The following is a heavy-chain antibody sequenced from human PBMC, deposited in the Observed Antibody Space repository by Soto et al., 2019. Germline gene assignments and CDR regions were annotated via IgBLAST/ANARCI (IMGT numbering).Heavy chain of an antibody. D-gene: IGHD3-16*01. Sequence: QVQLVESGGGVAQPGRSLRLSCGAPGVTFKDYGMHWVRQAPGKGLVWVAVISYDGKQTYYADSVKGRFTISKDKSKRTLFLQMNSLRVDDTAVYYCARDGWGSNWYFDLWGRGTLVTVSS. CDR3: ARDGWGSNWYFDL. CDR1: GVTFKDYG. J-gene: IGHJ2*01. V-gene: IGHV3-30*03. CDR2: ISYDGKQT.